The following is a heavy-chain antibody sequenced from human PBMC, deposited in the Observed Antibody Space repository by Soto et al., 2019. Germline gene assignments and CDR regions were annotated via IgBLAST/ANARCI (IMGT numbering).Heavy chain of an antibody. J-gene: IGHJ4*02. CDR3: TTDDPINRN. CDR1: GFTFSNAW. V-gene: IGHV3-15*01. CDR2: IKSKVDSATT. Sequence: GGSLRLSCAASGFTFSNAWMSWVRQAPGKGLEWVGRIKSKVDSATTDYAAPVKGRFSISRDDSRNTLYLQMNSLKIEDTAVYYRTTDDPINRNWGQGTLVTVSS.